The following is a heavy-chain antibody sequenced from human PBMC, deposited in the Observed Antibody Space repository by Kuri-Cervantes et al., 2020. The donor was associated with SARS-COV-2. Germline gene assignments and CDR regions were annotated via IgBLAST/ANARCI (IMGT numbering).Heavy chain of an antibody. Sequence: GESLKISCAASGFTFSSYDMHWVRQATGKGLEWVSAIGTAGDTYYPGSVKGRFTISRDNSKNTLYLQMNSLRAEDTAVYYCARALYYYDSRGRIDYWGQGTLVTVSS. J-gene: IGHJ4*02. D-gene: IGHD3-22*01. CDR3: ARALYYYDSRGRIDY. CDR1: GFTFSSYD. V-gene: IGHV3-13*01. CDR2: IGTAGDT.